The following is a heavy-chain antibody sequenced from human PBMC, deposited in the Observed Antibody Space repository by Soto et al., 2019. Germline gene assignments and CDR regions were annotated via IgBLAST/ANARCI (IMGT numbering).Heavy chain of an antibody. CDR1: EFTFTNAW. D-gene: IGHD4-17*01. CDR2: IKSKTAGGTT. Sequence: EVQLVESGGDLVEPGGSLRLSCAACEFTFTNAWMSWIRQAPGKGLEWVGRIKSKTAGGTTDYAAPVQGRFTISRDESRNTLYLQMNSLKTEDTAVYYCTSLYYGHWGQGTLVTVSS. CDR3: TSLYYGH. J-gene: IGHJ4*02. V-gene: IGHV3-15*01.